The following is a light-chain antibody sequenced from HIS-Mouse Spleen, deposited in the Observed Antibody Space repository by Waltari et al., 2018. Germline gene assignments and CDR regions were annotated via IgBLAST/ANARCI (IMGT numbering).Light chain of an antibody. Sequence: DIVMTQSPDSLAVSLGERATINCKSSQSVLYSSNNKNYLAWYQQKPGQPPKLLRYWASTRESGVPDRFSGSGSGTDFTLTISSLQAEDVAVYYCQQYYSTPLLTFGGGTKVEIK. CDR1: QSVLYSSNNKNY. CDR3: QQYYSTPLLT. J-gene: IGKJ4*01. CDR2: WAS. V-gene: IGKV4-1*01.